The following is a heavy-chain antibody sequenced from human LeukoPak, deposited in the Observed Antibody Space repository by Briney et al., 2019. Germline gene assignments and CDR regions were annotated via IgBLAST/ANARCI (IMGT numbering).Heavy chain of an antibody. CDR1: GYTFTSYD. Sequence: ASVKVSCKASGYTFTSYDINWVRQATGQGLEWMGWMNPNSGNTGYAQKFQGRVTMTRNTSISTAYMELSSLRSEDTAVYYCARGPWFGELTPGLLARDAFDIWAKGQWSPSLQ. CDR3: ARGPWFGELTPGLLARDAFDI. D-gene: IGHD3-10*01. CDR2: MNPNSGNT. J-gene: IGHJ3*02. V-gene: IGHV1-8*01.